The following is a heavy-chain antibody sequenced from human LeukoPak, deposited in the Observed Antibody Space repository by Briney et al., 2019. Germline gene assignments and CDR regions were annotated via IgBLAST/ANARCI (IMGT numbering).Heavy chain of an antibody. CDR3: ARGTTFSDYDSSGYYPDLDY. Sequence: ASVKVSCKASGYTFTSYDINWVRQATGQELEWMGCMNPNSGNTGYAQKFQGRVTMTRNTSISTAYMELSSLRSEDTAVYYCARGTTFSDYDSSGYYPDLDYWGQGTLVTVSS. J-gene: IGHJ4*02. CDR1: GYTFTSYD. V-gene: IGHV1-8*01. CDR2: MNPNSGNT. D-gene: IGHD3-22*01.